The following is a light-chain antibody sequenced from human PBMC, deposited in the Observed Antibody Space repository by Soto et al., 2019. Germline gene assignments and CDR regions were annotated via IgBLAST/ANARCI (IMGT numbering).Light chain of an antibody. J-gene: IGKJ5*01. V-gene: IGKV3-15*01. CDR1: QTVRRN. CDR2: DIS. CDR3: QQYNNWPS. Sequence: LMTQSPATLSVSPGERATLSCRASQTVRRNLAWYKQRPGQAPRLLIYDISNRAAGVPARLSGSGSETEFTLTIRSMKSEDFAVYFCQQYNNWPSFGQGTRLEI.